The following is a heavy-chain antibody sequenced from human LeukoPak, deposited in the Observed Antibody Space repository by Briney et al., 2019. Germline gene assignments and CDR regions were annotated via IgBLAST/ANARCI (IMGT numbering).Heavy chain of an antibody. CDR2: ISGSGAMT. D-gene: IGHD3-10*01. V-gene: IGHV3-23*01. Sequence: GGSLRLSCAASGFTLSNHAMIWVRQAPGKGLEWVSSISGSGAMTYYADSVKGRFTISRDNAMDTLYLQMNSLRADDTAVYCCAKDRVDGSGSQFDSWGQGSLVLVSS. J-gene: IGHJ4*02. CDR3: AKDRVDGSGSQFDS. CDR1: GFTLSNHA.